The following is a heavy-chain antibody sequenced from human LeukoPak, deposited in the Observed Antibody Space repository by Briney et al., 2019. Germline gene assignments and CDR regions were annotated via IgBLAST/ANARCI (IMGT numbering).Heavy chain of an antibody. CDR2: IRGESYGGAA. CDR1: GLNFPGNA. CDR3: TGSGFEH. Sequence: GGYLRLSCTVSGLNFPGNAINWFRQPPGKGLEWVGYIRGESYGGAADFAPSVRDRFTLSRDDSKSSAYLQMNNLKIDDTAVYYCTGSGFEHWGQGTRVIVSS. D-gene: IGHD5-12*01. V-gene: IGHV3-49*03. J-gene: IGHJ5*02.